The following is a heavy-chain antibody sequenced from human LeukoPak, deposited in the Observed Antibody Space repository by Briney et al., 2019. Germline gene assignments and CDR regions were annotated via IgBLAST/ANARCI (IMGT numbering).Heavy chain of an antibody. Sequence: SETLSLTCTVSGGSISSYYWSWIRQPPGKGLEWIGYICYSGSTNYNPSLKSRVTISVDTSKNQFSLKLSSVTAADTAVYYCARPIVVVPLRAFDIWGQGTMVTVSS. CDR2: ICYSGST. J-gene: IGHJ3*02. D-gene: IGHD2-21*01. V-gene: IGHV4-59*08. CDR3: ARPIVVVPLRAFDI. CDR1: GGSISSYY.